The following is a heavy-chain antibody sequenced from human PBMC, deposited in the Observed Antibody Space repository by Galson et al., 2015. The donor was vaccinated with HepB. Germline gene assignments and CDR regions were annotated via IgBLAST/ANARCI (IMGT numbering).Heavy chain of an antibody. V-gene: IGHV4-34*01. CDR3: ARGGGPNMIVENPFDY. CDR1: GGSFSGYY. D-gene: IGHD3-22*01. CDR2: INHSGST. Sequence: SETLSLTCAVYGGSFSGYYWSWIRQPPGKGLEWIGEINHSGSTNYNPSLKSRVTISVDTSKNQFSLKLSSVTAADTAVYYCARGGGPNMIVENPFDYWGQGTLVTVSS. J-gene: IGHJ4*02.